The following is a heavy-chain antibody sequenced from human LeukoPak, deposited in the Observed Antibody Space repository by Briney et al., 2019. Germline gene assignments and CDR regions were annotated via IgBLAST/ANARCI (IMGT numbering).Heavy chain of an antibody. Sequence: PGECRRPSCAVSGSTFSPYSMRSFRQRPRKGLAPDSYITTGSPTKYYADSMKGRFTISIENTINSLYLHMNSLRAEDTAVYYCARDSSVCEFDVWGQGTMVTVSS. CDR2: ITTGSPTK. CDR3: ARDSSVCEFDV. V-gene: IGHV3-48*01. D-gene: IGHD6-6*01. CDR1: GSTFSPYS. J-gene: IGHJ3*01.